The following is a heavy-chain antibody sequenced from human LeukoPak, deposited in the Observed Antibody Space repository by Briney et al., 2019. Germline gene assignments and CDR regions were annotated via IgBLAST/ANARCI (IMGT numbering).Heavy chain of an antibody. CDR2: ISGGGGDT. CDR1: GFTFSSYA. Sequence: GGSLRLSCAASGFTFSSYAMSRVRQAPGKGLEWVSVISGGGGDTYYADSVKGRFTISRDNSKNTLYLQMNSLRAEDTAVYYCASTGSSLNYPLDYWGQGTLVSVSS. CDR3: ASTGSSLNYPLDY. D-gene: IGHD6-6*01. V-gene: IGHV3-23*01. J-gene: IGHJ4*02.